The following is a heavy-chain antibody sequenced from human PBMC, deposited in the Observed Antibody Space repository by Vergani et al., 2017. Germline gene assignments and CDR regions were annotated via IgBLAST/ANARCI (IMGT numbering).Heavy chain of an antibody. Sequence: EVQLLESGGGLVQPGGSLRLSCAASGFTFSSYAKSWVRQAPGKGLEWVSAISGSGGSTYYADSVKGRFTISRDNSKNTLYLQMNSLRAEDTAVYYCAKGRAYYDFWSGYYYFDYWGQGTLVTVSS. CDR2: ISGSGGST. D-gene: IGHD3-3*01. V-gene: IGHV3-23*01. CDR1: GFTFSSYA. J-gene: IGHJ4*02. CDR3: AKGRAYYDFWSGYYYFDY.